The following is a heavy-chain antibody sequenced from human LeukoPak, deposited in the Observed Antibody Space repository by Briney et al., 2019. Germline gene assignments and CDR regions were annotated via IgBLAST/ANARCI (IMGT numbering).Heavy chain of an antibody. V-gene: IGHV3-21*06. CDR3: ARRGYHDSSGYDY. J-gene: IGHJ4*02. D-gene: IGHD3-22*01. CDR1: GFTFNTYS. Sequence: GGSLRLSCAASGFTFNTYSMNWARQAPGKGLEWVSSISGRSADIYYADSVKGRFTSSRDNAKNSVFLQMNNLRVEDTAIYYCARRGYHDSSGYDYWGQGTPVTVSS. CDR2: ISGRSADI.